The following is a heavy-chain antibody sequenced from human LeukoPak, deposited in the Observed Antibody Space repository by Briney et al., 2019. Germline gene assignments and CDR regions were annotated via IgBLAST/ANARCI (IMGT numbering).Heavy chain of an antibody. J-gene: IGHJ4*02. CDR2: IYYSGSP. D-gene: IGHD5-18*01. Sequence: SQTLSLTCAVSGGSISSGGYSWSWIRQPPGKGLEWIGYIYYSGSPYYNPSLKSRVTISVDTSKNQFSLKLSSVTAADTAVYHCARIRGYSYGYGDYWGQGTLVTVSS. CDR1: GGSISSGGYS. V-gene: IGHV4-30-4*07. CDR3: ARIRGYSYGYGDY.